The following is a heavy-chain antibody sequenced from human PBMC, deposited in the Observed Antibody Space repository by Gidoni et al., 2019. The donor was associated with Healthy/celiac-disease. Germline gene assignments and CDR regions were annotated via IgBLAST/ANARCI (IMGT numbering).Heavy chain of an antibody. Sequence: QVQLVQSGAEVKKPGASGKVSCKDSGYTCTGYYMHWVRQAPGQGLEWMGRINPNSGGTNYAQKFQGRVTMTRDTSISTAYMELSRLISDDTAVYYCARVGVRVAAAGRYYYYMDVWGKGTTVTVSS. J-gene: IGHJ6*03. CDR3: ARVGVRVAAAGRYYYYMDV. D-gene: IGHD6-13*01. V-gene: IGHV1-2*06. CDR1: GYTCTGYY. CDR2: INPNSGGT.